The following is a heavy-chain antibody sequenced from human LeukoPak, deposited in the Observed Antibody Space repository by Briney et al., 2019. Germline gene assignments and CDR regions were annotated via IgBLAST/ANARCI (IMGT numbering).Heavy chain of an antibody. CDR3: ASLLGGRPSTIAARPLYYYYYMDV. CDR1: GGSFSGYY. Sequence: PSETLSLTCAVYGGSFSGYYWSWIRQPPGKGLEWIGEINHSGSTNYNPSLKSRVTISVDTSKNQFSLKPSSVTAADTAVYYCASLLGGRPSTIAARPLYYYYYMDVWGKGTTVTVSS. V-gene: IGHV4-34*01. J-gene: IGHJ6*03. CDR2: INHSGST. D-gene: IGHD6-6*01.